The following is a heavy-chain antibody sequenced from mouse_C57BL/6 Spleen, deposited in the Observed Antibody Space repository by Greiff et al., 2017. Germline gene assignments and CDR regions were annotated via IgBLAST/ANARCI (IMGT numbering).Heavy chain of an antibody. CDR2: ISDGGSYT. D-gene: IGHD1-1*01. V-gene: IGHV5-4*01. Sequence: EVKLMESGGGLVKPGGSLKLSCAASGFTFSSYAMSWVRQTPEKRLEWVATISDGGSYTYYPDNVKGRFTISRDNAKNNLYLQMSHLKSEDTAMYYCAREGDYGSSPFAYWGQGTLVTVSA. CDR3: AREGDYGSSPFAY. J-gene: IGHJ3*01. CDR1: GFTFSSYA.